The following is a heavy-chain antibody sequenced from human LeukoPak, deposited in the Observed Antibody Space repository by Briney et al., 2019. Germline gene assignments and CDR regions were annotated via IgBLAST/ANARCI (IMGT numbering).Heavy chain of an antibody. D-gene: IGHD3-22*01. CDR2: INPSSGGT. J-gene: IGHJ4*02. V-gene: IGHV1-2*02. CDR3: ARTYYYDSSGYSLDY. Sequence: VKVSCKASGYGFTDFYLHWVRQAPGQGLEWMGWINPSSGGTNHAQTFQGRVTMTRDTSISTAYMELSRLRSDDTAVYYCARTYYYDSSGYSLDYWGQGTLVTVS. CDR1: GYGFTDFY.